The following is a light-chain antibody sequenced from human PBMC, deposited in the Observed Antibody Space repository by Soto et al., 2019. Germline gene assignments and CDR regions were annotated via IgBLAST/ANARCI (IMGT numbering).Light chain of an antibody. CDR2: QAS. J-gene: IGKJ4*01. Sequence: DIQMTQSPSTLSASVGDRVTITCRASQTISYWLAWYQQKPGKVPTVLIYQASRLESGVPSRFSGSGSGTEFTLTISSLQPDVFATYYCQQYSRYAITFGGGTKVEIK. CDR1: QTISYW. V-gene: IGKV1-5*03. CDR3: QQYSRYAIT.